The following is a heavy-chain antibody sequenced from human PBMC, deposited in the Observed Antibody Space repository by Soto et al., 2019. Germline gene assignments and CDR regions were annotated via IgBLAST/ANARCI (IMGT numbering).Heavy chain of an antibody. J-gene: IGHJ3*02. CDR2: MNPNSGNT. CDR3: ARERGDAFDI. D-gene: IGHD1-1*01. Sequence: QVQLVQSGAEVKKPGASVKVSCKASGYTFTSFDINWVRQATGQGLEWMGWMNPNSGNTAYAQKFQGSVAMTTNTSISTAYMELSSLRSEDTAVYYCARERGDAFDIWGQGTMVTVSS. V-gene: IGHV1-8*01. CDR1: GYTFTSFD.